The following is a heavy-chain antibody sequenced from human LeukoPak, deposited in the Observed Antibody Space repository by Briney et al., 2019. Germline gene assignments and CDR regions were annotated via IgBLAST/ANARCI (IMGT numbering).Heavy chain of an antibody. CDR2: IYYSGST. D-gene: IGHD3-10*01. V-gene: IGHV4-30-4*08. CDR3: ARGLWFGAKNTQPLYYMDV. Sequence: SQTLSLTCTVSGGSISSGDYYWSWIRQPPGKGLEWIGYIYYSGSTYYNPSLKSRVTISVDTSKNQFSLKLSSVTAADTAVYYCARGLWFGAKNTQPLYYMDVWGKGTTVTVSS. CDR1: GGSISSGDYY. J-gene: IGHJ6*03.